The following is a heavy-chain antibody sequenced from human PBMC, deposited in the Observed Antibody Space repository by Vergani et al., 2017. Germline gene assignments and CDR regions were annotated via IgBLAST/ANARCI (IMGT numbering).Heavy chain of an antibody. Sequence: QVQLRESGPGLVKPSETLSLSCSVSGGSISNYYWHWIRQPAGKGLEWIGRFYSSGSINYNPSLKSRVSMSADTSNHQFFLTLTSVTSADTAIYYCARDTRDGTDGFDIWGQGTKVTVSS. J-gene: IGHJ3*02. V-gene: IGHV4-4*07. CDR1: GGSISNYY. CDR3: ARDTRDGTDGFDI. CDR2: FYSSGSI.